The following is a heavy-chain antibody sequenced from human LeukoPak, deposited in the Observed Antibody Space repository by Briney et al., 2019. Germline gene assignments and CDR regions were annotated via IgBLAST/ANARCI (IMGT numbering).Heavy chain of an antibody. V-gene: IGHV3-33*01. J-gene: IGHJ4*02. Sequence: PGGSLRLSCAASGFTFSSYGMHWVRQAPGKGLEWVAVIWYDGSNKYYADSVKGRFTISRDNSTNTLYLQMNSLRAEDTAVYYCARDRSRYCSGGSCYFFDYWGQGTLVTVSS. CDR2: IWYDGSNK. CDR1: GFTFSSYG. CDR3: ARDRSRYCSGGSCYFFDY. D-gene: IGHD2-15*01.